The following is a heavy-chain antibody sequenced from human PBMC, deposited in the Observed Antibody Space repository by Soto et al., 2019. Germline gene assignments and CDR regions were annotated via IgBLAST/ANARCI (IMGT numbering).Heavy chain of an antibody. J-gene: IGHJ4*03. CDR3: ARERYQVLSDAMEL. D-gene: IGHD1-7*01. Sequence: GASVKVSCKASGFSLTGYYFHWIRAAPCQVLEWLGCINPNTGGTTYAQKFQGRVTLTWDTSINTAYMELSSLRPYDTAMYYCARERYQVLSDAMELWGQGTLVTVSS. CDR2: INPNTGGT. V-gene: IGHV1-2*02. CDR1: GFSLTGYY.